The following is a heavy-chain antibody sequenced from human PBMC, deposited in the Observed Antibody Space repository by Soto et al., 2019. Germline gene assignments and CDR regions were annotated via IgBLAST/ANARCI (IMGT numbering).Heavy chain of an antibody. CDR1: GYTFTSYA. CDR3: ARSIAVAAPDY. J-gene: IGHJ4*02. Sequence: ASVKVSCKASGYTFTSYAMHWVRQAPGQRLEWMGWINAGNGNTKYSQKFQGRVTITRDTSASTAYMELSSLRSEDTAVYYGARSIAVAAPDYWGQGTLVNVSS. V-gene: IGHV1-3*01. CDR2: INAGNGNT. D-gene: IGHD6-19*01.